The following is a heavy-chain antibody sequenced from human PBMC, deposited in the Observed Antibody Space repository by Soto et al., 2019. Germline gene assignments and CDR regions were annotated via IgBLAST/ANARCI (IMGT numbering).Heavy chain of an antibody. J-gene: IGHJ4*02. Sequence: QVQLQQWGAGLLKPSETLSLTCAVYGGSFSDYYWSWIRQSPGKGLEWIGEINRSGSTNYNPSLKSRVTMSVDTYKNQFSLKLNSVTAADTGVYYCASQALDTAIFDYWGQGTLLTVSS. D-gene: IGHD5-18*01. CDR2: INRSGST. CDR1: GGSFSDYY. CDR3: ASQALDTAIFDY. V-gene: IGHV4-34*02.